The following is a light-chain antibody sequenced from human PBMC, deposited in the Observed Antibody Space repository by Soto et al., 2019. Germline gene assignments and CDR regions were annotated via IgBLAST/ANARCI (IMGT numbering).Light chain of an antibody. V-gene: IGLV2-11*01. Sequence: QSALTQPRSVSGSPGQSVTISCTGTSSDVGGYNYVSWYQQHPGKAPKLIIYDVLKRPSGVPDRFSGSKSDNTASLTISGLQPEDEADYYRCSYAGSYTGVFGGGTKLTVL. CDR1: SSDVGGYNY. CDR3: CSYAGSYTGV. CDR2: DVL. J-gene: IGLJ3*02.